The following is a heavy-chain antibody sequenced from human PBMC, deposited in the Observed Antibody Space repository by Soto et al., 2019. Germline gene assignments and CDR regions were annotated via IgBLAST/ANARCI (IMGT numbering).Heavy chain of an antibody. CDR2: IYYSGSS. V-gene: IGHV4-59*08. Sequence: LQPLSLTYTVSYGSSGNSYWRCIRQSPGKGLEWIGYIYYSGSSNYNPSLKSRVSISVDTSKNQFSLKLSSVTAADTAVYYCARHSSSWPIFDYWGQGTLVTVSS. CDR3: ARHSSSWPIFDY. CDR1: YGSSGNSY. D-gene: IGHD6-13*01. J-gene: IGHJ4*02.